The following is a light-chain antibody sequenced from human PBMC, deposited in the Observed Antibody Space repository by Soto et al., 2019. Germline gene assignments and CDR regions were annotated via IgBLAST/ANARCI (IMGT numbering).Light chain of an antibody. Sequence: QSALTQPPSVSGSPGQSVTISCTGISGDVGGHDFVSWYQQHPGKAPKLIIYDVDKRPSGVPDRFSGSRSGNTASLTISGLQADDEADYYCCSHAGSSVVFGTGTKVTVL. CDR1: SGDVGGHDF. CDR3: CSHAGSSVV. CDR2: DVD. J-gene: IGLJ1*01. V-gene: IGLV2-11*01.